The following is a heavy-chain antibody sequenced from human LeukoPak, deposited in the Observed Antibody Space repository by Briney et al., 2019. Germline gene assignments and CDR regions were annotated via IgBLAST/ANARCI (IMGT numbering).Heavy chain of an antibody. CDR1: GFTFSSYS. V-gene: IGHV3-21*04. D-gene: IGHD4/OR15-4a*01. Sequence: GGSLRLSCAASGFTFSSYSMNWVRQAPGKGLEWVSSISSSTSYIYYADSVKGRFTISRDNSKNTLYLQMNSLRAEDTAVYYCARRAGAYSHPYDYWGQGTLVTVSS. J-gene: IGHJ4*02. CDR3: ARRAGAYSHPYDY. CDR2: ISSSTSYI.